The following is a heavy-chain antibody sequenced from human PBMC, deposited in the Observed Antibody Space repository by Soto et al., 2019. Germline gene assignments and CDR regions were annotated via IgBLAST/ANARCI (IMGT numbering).Heavy chain of an antibody. V-gene: IGHV3-30-3*01. J-gene: IGHJ4*02. CDR3: ARDLWSEGGGERVAY. CDR2: MSSDGSNT. CDR1: GFTFTTYA. Sequence: QVQLVESGGGVVQPGRSLRLSCVASGFTFTTYAMQWVRQAPGKGMEWVAVMSSDGSNTYYADSVKGRFTISRDNSKNMLYLQMSSLRAEDTAVYFCARDLWSEGGGERVAYWGQGTLVTVSS. D-gene: IGHD3-3*01.